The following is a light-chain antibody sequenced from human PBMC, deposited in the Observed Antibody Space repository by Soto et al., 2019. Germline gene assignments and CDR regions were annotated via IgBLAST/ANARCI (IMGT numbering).Light chain of an antibody. J-gene: IGKJ3*01. CDR3: QQYNTSSFT. CDR1: QSINDW. V-gene: IGKV1-5*03. CDR2: KAS. Sequence: DIQMTQSPSTLSASVGDRVTITCRASQSINDWLAWYQQKPGNAPRLLIYKASTLESGVPSRFSGSGFGTDFPLTISLLQPDDFATYYCQQYNTSSFTFGPGAKVDIK.